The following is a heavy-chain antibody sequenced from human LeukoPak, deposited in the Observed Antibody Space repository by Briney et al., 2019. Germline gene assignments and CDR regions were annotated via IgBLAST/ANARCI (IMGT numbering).Heavy chain of an antibody. CDR3: ARESSIAAMYYFDY. V-gene: IGHV3-30-3*01. D-gene: IGHD6-13*01. J-gene: IGHJ4*02. CDR1: GFTFSSYA. CDR2: ISYDGSNK. Sequence: GRSLRLSCAASGFTFSSYAMHWVRQAPGKGLEWVAVISYDGSNKYYADSVKGRFTISRDNSKNTLYLQMNSLRAEDTAVYYCARESSIAAMYYFDYWGQGTLVTVSS.